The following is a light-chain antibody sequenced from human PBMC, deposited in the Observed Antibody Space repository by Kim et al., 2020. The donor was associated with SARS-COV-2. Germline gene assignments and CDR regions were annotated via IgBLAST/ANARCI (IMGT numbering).Light chain of an antibody. Sequence: QSVTISCTGTSSDVGGYNYVSWYQQHPGKAPKLMIYEVNKRPSGVLDRFSGSKSGNTASLTVSGLQSDDEADYFCSSFASSNNYYVFGTGTKVTVL. J-gene: IGLJ1*01. CDR1: SSDVGGYNY. CDR2: EVN. CDR3: SSFASSNNYYV. V-gene: IGLV2-8*01.